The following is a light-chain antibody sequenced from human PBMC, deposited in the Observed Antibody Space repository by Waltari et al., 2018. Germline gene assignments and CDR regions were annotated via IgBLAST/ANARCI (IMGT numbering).Light chain of an antibody. J-gene: IGLJ2*01. CDR1: KLGNKF. V-gene: IGLV3-1*01. CDR2: QDN. CDR3: QAWDRSTAV. Sequence: SYELTQSPSVSVSPGQTASIPCSGDKLGNKFACWYQQKPGQSPVVVIYQDNKRPSGIPERFSGSNSGDTATLTISGTQALDEAKYYCQAWDRSTAVFGGGTQLTVL.